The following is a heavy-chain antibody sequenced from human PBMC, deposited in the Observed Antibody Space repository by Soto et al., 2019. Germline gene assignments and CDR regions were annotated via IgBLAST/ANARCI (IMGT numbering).Heavy chain of an antibody. CDR3: ARLSVLYYDIVTGIFLSYYYYYGMDV. CDR2: ISCSGST. D-gene: IGHD3-9*01. CDR1: GGSISSSSYY. Sequence: ETLSLTCTVSGGSISSSSYYWGWLRQPPGKGLEWIGSISCSGSTYYNPSLKSRVTISVDTSKNQCSLKLSSVTAADTAVYYCARLSVLYYDIVTGIFLSYYYYYGMDVWGQGTTVTVSS. V-gene: IGHV4-39*01. J-gene: IGHJ6*02.